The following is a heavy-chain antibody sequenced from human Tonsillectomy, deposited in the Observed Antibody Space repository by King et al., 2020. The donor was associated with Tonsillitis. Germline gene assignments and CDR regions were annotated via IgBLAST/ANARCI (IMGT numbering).Heavy chain of an antibody. J-gene: IGHJ6*02. Sequence: VQLVESGGGVVQPGRSLRLSCAASGFTFSSYGMHWVRQAPGKGLEWVAVISYDGSNKYYADSVKGRFTISRDNSKNTLYLQMNSLSAEDTAVYYCAKDLGRGYYYYGMDVWGQGTTVTVSS. CDR3: AKDLGRGYYYYGMDV. CDR1: GFTFSSYG. CDR2: ISYDGSNK. D-gene: IGHD3-10*01. V-gene: IGHV3-30*18.